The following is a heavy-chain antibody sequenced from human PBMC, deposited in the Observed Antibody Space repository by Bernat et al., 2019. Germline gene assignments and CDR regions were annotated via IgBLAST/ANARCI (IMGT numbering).Heavy chain of an antibody. J-gene: IGHJ4*02. V-gene: IGHV3-30*03. CDR3: ARGGDYAYYFDY. D-gene: IGHD4-17*01. Sequence: QVQLVESGGGVVQTGRSLRLSCAASGFTFSSYGMHWVRQAPGKGLEWVAVISYDGSNKYYADSVKGRFTISRDNSKNTLYLQMNSLRAEDTAVYYCARGGDYAYYFDYWGQGTLVTVSS. CDR1: GFTFSSYG. CDR2: ISYDGSNK.